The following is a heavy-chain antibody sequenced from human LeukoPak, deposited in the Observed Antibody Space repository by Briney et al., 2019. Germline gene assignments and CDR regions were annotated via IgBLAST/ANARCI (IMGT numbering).Heavy chain of an antibody. D-gene: IGHD3-3*01. Sequence: ASVKVSCKASGYTFTSYYMHWVRQAPGQGLEWMGIINPSGGSTSYAQKFQGRVTITRDTSTSTVYMELSSLGSEDTAVYYCARLTIFGAGDFDYWGQGTLVTVSS. V-gene: IGHV1-46*03. CDR1: GYTFTSYY. CDR3: ARLTIFGAGDFDY. J-gene: IGHJ4*02. CDR2: INPSGGST.